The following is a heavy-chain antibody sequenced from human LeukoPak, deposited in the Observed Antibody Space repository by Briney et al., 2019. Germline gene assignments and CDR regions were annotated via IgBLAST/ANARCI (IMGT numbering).Heavy chain of an antibody. V-gene: IGHV3-23*01. CDR1: GFAFSRYG. Sequence: PGGSLRLSCAASGFAFSRYGMTWVRQAPGKGLEWVSAISGSGGSTYYADSVKGRFTISRDNSKNTLYLQMNSLRAEDTAVYYCAKEDYYDSRGGPDYWGQGTLVTVSS. CDR3: AKEDYYDSRGGPDY. CDR2: ISGSGGST. J-gene: IGHJ4*02. D-gene: IGHD3-22*01.